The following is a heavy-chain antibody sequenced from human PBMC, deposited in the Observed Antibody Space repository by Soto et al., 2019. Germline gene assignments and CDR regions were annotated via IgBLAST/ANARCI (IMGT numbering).Heavy chain of an antibody. CDR1: GFTFSSYW. V-gene: IGHV3-7*04. D-gene: IGHD4-17*01. J-gene: IGHJ4*02. Sequence: EVQRVESGGGLVQPGGSLRLSCVASGFTFSSYWMSWVRQAPGKGLEWVANIKQDGSEKYYVDSVKGRFTISRDNAKNPLYMQMNSLRAEDTAVYYCARDLASTTIPNYWGQGTLVTVSS. CDR3: ARDLASTTIPNY. CDR2: IKQDGSEK.